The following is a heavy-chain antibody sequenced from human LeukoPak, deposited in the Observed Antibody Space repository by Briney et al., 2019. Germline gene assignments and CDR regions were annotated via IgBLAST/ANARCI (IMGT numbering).Heavy chain of an antibody. CDR2: ITPSGTNT. Sequence: GGSLRLSCAASGFTFNTYGMHWVRQAPGKALEWVSAITPSGTNTYYADSVKGRFTISRDNSKNTLYLQMNSLRAEDTAVYYCAKAEPNYGDILDYWGQGTLVTVSS. CDR3: AKAEPNYGDILDY. J-gene: IGHJ4*02. V-gene: IGHV3-23*01. CDR1: GFTFNTYG. D-gene: IGHD4-17*01.